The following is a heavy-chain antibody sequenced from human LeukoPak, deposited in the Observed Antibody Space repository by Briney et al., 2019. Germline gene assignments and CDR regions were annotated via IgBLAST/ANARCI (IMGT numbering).Heavy chain of an antibody. J-gene: IGHJ3*02. Sequence: GGFLRLSCAASGFTFSSYSMNWVRQAPGKGLEWVSSISSSSSYIYYADSVKGRFTISRDNAKNSLYLQMNSLRAEDTAVYYCARDLGTYYYDSSGYHDAFDIWGQGTMVTVSS. CDR3: ARDLGTYYYDSSGYHDAFDI. CDR1: GFTFSSYS. CDR2: ISSSSSYI. V-gene: IGHV3-21*01. D-gene: IGHD3-22*01.